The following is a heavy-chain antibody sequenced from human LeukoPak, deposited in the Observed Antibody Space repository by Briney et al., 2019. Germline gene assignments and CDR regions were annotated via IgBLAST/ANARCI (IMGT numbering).Heavy chain of an antibody. Sequence: ASVKVSCKASGYTFSAYYIHWVRQAPGQGLEWMGWINPDNGGTNYLEKFQGRVTMTRDTSITTAYMELSRLRSDDTAVYYCARDYGLHSSGYGPFDFWGRGALITVSS. CDR3: ARDYGLHSSGYGPFDF. D-gene: IGHD3-22*01. CDR1: GYTFSAYY. J-gene: IGHJ2*01. V-gene: IGHV1-2*02. CDR2: INPDNGGT.